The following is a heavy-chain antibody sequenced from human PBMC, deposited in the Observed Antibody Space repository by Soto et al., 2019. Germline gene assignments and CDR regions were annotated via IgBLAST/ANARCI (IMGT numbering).Heavy chain of an antibody. CDR2: IFPNVGTA. V-gene: IGHV1-69*01. CDR3: ARARYSSRWGTFDR. CDR1: GGSFSTNE. D-gene: IGHD6-19*01. Sequence: QVHLEQSGAEVKKPGTSVKVSCKAYGGSFSTNEIDWVRQAPGQGLEWMGRIFPNVGTADYAQKFEGRLSMIADESTSTVFMELSRLISAETAVYCCARARYSSRWGTFDRWGQGTQVAVSS. J-gene: IGHJ4*02.